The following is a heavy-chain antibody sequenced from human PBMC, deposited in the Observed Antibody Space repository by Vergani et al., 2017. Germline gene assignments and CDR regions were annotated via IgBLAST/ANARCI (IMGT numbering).Heavy chain of an antibody. D-gene: IGHD2-15*01. CDR3: ARVCQTQDHYYYYYMDV. CDR1: GFTFDDYG. CDR2: ISSSGSTI. V-gene: IGHV3-48*04. J-gene: IGHJ6*03. Sequence: EVQLVESGGGVVRPGGSLRLSCAASGFTFDDYGMSWVRQAPGKGLEWVSYISSSGSTIYYADSVKGRFTISRDNAKNSLYLQMNSLRAEDTAVYYCARVCQTQDHYYYYYMDVWGKGTTVTVSS.